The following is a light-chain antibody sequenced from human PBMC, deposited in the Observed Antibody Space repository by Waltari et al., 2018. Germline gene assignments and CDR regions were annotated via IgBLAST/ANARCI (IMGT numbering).Light chain of an antibody. V-gene: IGKV1-33*01. CDR3: QQYDNLPLT. Sequence: DIQMTQSPSSLSASVGDRVTFTCQASQDINNYLNWYQQKPGKAPKLLIYDAYNLKTGVPSRFSGSASGTDFTFSISSLQSEDIATYYCQQYDNLPLTFGGGTKVEIK. J-gene: IGKJ4*01. CDR1: QDINNY. CDR2: DAY.